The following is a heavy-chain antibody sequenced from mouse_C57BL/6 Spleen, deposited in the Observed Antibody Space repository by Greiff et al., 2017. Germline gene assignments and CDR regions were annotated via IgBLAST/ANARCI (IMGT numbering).Heavy chain of an antibody. Sequence: EVQGVESGGGLVKPGGSLKLSCAASGFTFSDYGMHWVRQAPEKGLEWVAYISSGSSTIYYADTVQGRFTISRDNAKNTLFLQMTSLRSEDTAMYYCARPFYGNYPWYFDVWGTGTTVTVSS. CDR2: ISSGSSTI. J-gene: IGHJ1*03. V-gene: IGHV5-17*01. CDR3: ARPFYGNYPWYFDV. CDR1: GFTFSDYG. D-gene: IGHD2-10*01.